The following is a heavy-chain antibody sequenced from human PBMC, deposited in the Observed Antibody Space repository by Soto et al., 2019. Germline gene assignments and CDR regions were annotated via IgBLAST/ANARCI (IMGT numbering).Heavy chain of an antibody. CDR2: IYYSGNT. J-gene: IGHJ6*03. Sequence: SQTLSLTCTVSGGSISSYYWSWIRQPPGKGLEWIGYIYYSGNTNYNPSLKSRVTISVDTSKNQFSLKLSSVTAADTAVYYCARVIVGATLYYYYYMDVWGKGTTVTVSS. CDR1: GGSISSYY. V-gene: IGHV4-59*01. CDR3: ARVIVGATLYYYYYMDV. D-gene: IGHD1-26*01.